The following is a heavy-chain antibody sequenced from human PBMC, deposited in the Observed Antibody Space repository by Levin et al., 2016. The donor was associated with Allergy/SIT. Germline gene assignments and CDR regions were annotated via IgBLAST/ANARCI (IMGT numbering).Heavy chain of an antibody. D-gene: IGHD3-22*01. CDR2: IYYSGST. Sequence: WIRQPPGKGLEWIGSIYYSGSTYYNPSLKSRVTISVDTSKNQFSLKLSSVTAADTAVYYCARLSPDSNSLDAFDIWGQGTMVTVSS. J-gene: IGHJ3*02. V-gene: IGHV4-39*01. CDR3: ARLSPDSNSLDAFDI.